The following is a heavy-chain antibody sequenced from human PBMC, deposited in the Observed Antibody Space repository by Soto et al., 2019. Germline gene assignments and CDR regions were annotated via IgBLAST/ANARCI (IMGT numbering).Heavy chain of an antibody. V-gene: IGHV3-33*06. Sequence: QVQLVESGGGVVQPGRSLRLSCAASGFTFRSYGMHWVRQAPGKGLEWVAVIWYDGSNKYYADSVKGRFTISRDNSKNTLYLQMNSLRAEDTAVYYCAKDLLGYCSSTSCYYGMDVWGQGTTVTVSS. CDR1: GFTFRSYG. CDR2: IWYDGSNK. J-gene: IGHJ6*02. CDR3: AKDLLGYCSSTSCYYGMDV. D-gene: IGHD2-2*01.